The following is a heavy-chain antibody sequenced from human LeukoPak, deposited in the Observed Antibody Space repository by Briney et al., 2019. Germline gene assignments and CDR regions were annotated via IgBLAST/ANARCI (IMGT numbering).Heavy chain of an antibody. CDR1: GFTFEDYA. CDR2: ISWDSRSK. Sequence: GGSLRLSCAASGFTFEDYAMHWVRQAPGRGPEWVSGISWDSRSKTYADSVKGRFTISRDNAKNSLNLQMNSLRGEDTALYYCAKEPSGNYYMDVWGKGTTVTVSS. J-gene: IGHJ6*03. V-gene: IGHV3-9*01. CDR3: AKEPSGNYYMDV.